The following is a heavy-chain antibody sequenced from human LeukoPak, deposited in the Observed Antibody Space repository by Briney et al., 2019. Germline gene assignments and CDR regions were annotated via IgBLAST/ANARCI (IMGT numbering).Heavy chain of an antibody. J-gene: IGHJ5*02. Sequence: GSSVTVSCKASGGTFSSYAISWVRQAPGQGLEWMGRIIPILGIANYAQKFQGRVTITADKSTSTAYMELSILRSEDTAVYYCASGRSYRGPYCFDPWGQGTLVTFS. D-gene: IGHD3-16*02. V-gene: IGHV1-69*04. CDR3: ASGRSYRGPYCFDP. CDR1: GGTFSSYA. CDR2: IIPILGIA.